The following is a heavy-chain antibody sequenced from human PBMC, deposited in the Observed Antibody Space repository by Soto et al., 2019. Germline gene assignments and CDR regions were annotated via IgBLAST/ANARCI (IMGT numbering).Heavy chain of an antibody. Sequence: GGSLRLSCAASGFTFSSYAMHWVRQAPGEGLEWVSAISGSGGSTYYADSVKGRFTISRDNSKNTLYLQMNSLRAEDTAVYYCAKHTAMVPYYYYYMDVWGKGTTVTVSS. J-gene: IGHJ6*03. D-gene: IGHD5-18*01. CDR2: ISGSGGST. V-gene: IGHV3-23*01. CDR3: AKHTAMVPYYYYYMDV. CDR1: GFTFSSYA.